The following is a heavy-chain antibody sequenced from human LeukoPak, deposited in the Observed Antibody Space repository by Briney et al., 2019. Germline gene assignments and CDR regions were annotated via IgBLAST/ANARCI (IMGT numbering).Heavy chain of an antibody. CDR1: GGSISSGGYY. Sequence: SQTLSLTCTVSGGSISSGGYYWSWIRQHPGKCLEWIGYIYYSGSTYYNPSLKSRVTISVDTSKNQFSLKLSSVTAADTAVYYCARGGVMGSGSYYHWFDPWGQGTLVTVSS. V-gene: IGHV4-31*03. CDR3: ARGGVMGSGSYYHWFDP. CDR2: IYYSGST. D-gene: IGHD3-10*01. J-gene: IGHJ5*02.